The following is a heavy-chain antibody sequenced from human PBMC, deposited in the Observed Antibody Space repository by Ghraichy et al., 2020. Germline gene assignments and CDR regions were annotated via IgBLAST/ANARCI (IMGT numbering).Heavy chain of an antibody. CDR2: IIPTLGLV. V-gene: IGHV1-69*02. Sequence: SVKVSCKAYGGTFSNYNIIWVRQAPGEGLEWMGRIIPTLGLVNYAKKFQGRVTITADKDTRPAYMEVASLTSDDTAVYYCARNILTSYYGYWGQGTLVTVSS. CDR1: GGTFSNYN. D-gene: IGHD3-9*01. J-gene: IGHJ4*02. CDR3: ARNILTSYYGY.